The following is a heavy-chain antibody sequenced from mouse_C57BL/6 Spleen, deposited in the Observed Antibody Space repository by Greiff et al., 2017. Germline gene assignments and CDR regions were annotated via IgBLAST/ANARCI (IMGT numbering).Heavy chain of an antibody. D-gene: IGHD1-1*01. V-gene: IGHV5-17*01. CDR2: ISSGSSTI. J-gene: IGHJ4*01. CDR1: GFTFSDYG. Sequence: EVKLVESGGGLVKPGGSLKLSCAASGFTFSDYGMHWVRQAPEKGLEWVAYISSGSSTIYYADTAKGRFTISRDNAKNTLFLQMTSLRSEDTAMYYCARKDIYYSIGAMDYWGQGTSVTVSS. CDR3: ARKDIYYSIGAMDY.